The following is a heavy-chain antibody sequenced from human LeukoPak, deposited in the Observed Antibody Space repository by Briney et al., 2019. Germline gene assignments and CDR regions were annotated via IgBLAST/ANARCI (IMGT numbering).Heavy chain of an antibody. Sequence: ASVKVSCKVSGYTLTELSMHWVRQAPGKGLEWMGGFDPEDGETIYAQKFQGRVTMTEDTSTDTAYMELSSLRSEDTAVCYCATGYTAHHGVLNYWGQGTLVTVSS. V-gene: IGHV1-24*01. J-gene: IGHJ4*02. CDR1: GYTLTELS. CDR2: FDPEDGET. CDR3: ATGYTAHHGVLNY. D-gene: IGHD2-2*02.